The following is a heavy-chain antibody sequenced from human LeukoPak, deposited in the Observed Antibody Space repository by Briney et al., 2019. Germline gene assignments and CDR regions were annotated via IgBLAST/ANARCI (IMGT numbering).Heavy chain of an antibody. D-gene: IGHD4-17*01. V-gene: IGHV3-53*01. CDR1: GFTVSSNY. CDR2: IYSGGST. J-gene: IGHJ3*02. Sequence: GGSLRLSCAASGFTVSSNYMSWVRQAPGKGLEWVSVIYSGGSTYYADSVKGRFTISRDNSKNTLYLQMNSLRAEDTAVYYCASSGYRLDYGDYAYDAFDIWSQGTMLTVSS. CDR3: ASSGYRLDYGDYAYDAFDI.